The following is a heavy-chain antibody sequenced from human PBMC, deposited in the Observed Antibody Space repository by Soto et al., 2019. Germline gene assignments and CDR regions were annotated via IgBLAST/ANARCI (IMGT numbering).Heavy chain of an antibody. D-gene: IGHD4-4*01. J-gene: IGHJ6*02. Sequence: SVKVSCKASGGTFSSYAISWVRQAPGQGLEWMGGIIPIFGTANYAQKFQGRVTITADESTSTAYMELSSLRSEDTAVYYCARDPAVTTFGYYYGMDVWGQGTTVTVSS. CDR2: IIPIFGTA. V-gene: IGHV1-69*13. CDR1: GGTFSSYA. CDR3: ARDPAVTTFGYYYGMDV.